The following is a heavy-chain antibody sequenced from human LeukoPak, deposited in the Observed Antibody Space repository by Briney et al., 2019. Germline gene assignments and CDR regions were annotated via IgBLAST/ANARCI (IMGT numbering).Heavy chain of an antibody. CDR3: ARLSTPSYWYFDL. CDR1: GYSFTSYW. D-gene: IGHD2/OR15-2a*01. V-gene: IGHV5-51*01. CDR2: IYPGDSDT. Sequence: GESLQISCKGSGYSFTSYWIGWVRQLPGKGLEWMGIIYPGDSDTRYSPSFQGQVTISADKSISTAYLQWSSLKASDTAMYYCARLSTPSYWYFDLWGRGTLVTVSS. J-gene: IGHJ2*01.